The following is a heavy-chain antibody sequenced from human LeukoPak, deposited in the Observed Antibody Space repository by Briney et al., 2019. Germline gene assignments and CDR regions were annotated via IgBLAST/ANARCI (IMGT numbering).Heavy chain of an antibody. CDR3: AKGGIYCSSTSCPRPFDY. V-gene: IGHV3-23*01. D-gene: IGHD2-2*01. CDR2: ISGSGGST. Sequence: GESLKISCAASGFTFSSYAMSWVRQAPGKGLEWVSAISGSGGSTYYADSVKGRFTISRDNSKNTLYLQMNSLRAEDTAVYYCAKGGIYCSSTSCPRPFDYWGQGTLVTVSS. J-gene: IGHJ4*02. CDR1: GFTFSSYA.